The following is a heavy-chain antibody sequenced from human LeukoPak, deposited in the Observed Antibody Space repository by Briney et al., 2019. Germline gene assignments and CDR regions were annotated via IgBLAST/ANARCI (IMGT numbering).Heavy chain of an antibody. J-gene: IGHJ6*02. Sequence: GGSLKLSCAASGFTFSGSAMHWVRQAPGKGLEWVGRIRSKANTYATAYAASVKGRFTISRDDPKNTAFLQLNSLRTEDTAVYYCSAAVGTDFYDYGMDVWGQGTTVTVSS. V-gene: IGHV3-73*01. CDR3: SAAVGTDFYDYGMDV. D-gene: IGHD6-13*01. CDR2: IRSKANTYAT. CDR1: GFTFSGSA.